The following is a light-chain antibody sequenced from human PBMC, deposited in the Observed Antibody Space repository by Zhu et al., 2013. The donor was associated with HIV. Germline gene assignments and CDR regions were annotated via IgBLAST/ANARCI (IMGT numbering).Light chain of an antibody. J-gene: IGKJ1*01. V-gene: IGKV3-20*01. CDR1: QGVSSN. CDR2: RSS. CDR3: YQYFNSPWT. Sequence: EIVMTQSPATLSVSPGERGTLSCRATQGVSSNVAWYQQKPGQAPRLLIYRSSSRPTAIPDRFSGNRSGTEFTLTINRLEPEDSAVYYCYQYFNSPWTFGQGTKVEIK.